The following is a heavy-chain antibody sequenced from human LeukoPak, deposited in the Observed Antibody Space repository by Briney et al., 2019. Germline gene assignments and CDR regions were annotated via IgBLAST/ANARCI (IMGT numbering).Heavy chain of an antibody. J-gene: IGHJ4*02. CDR1: GITLSNYG. CDR2: ISDSGGST. V-gene: IGHV3-23*01. CDR3: AKRGIVIRAVIIVGFHKEAYYFDY. Sequence: PGGSLRLSCAVSGITLSNYGMSWVRQAPGKGLEWVAGISDSGGSTNHADSVKGRFTISRDNPKNTLYLQMNSLRAEDTAVYFCAKRGIVIRAVIIVGFHKEAYYFDYWGQGALVTVSS. D-gene: IGHD3-10*01.